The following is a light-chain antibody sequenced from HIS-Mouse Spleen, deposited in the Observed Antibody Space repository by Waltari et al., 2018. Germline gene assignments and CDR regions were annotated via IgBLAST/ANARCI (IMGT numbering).Light chain of an antibody. Sequence: QSALTQPASVSGSPGQPVTTPRSGTSSDVGEYYYVARYQQHPGKAPKLLIYDVINRPSGVSNRFSGSKSGNTASLTISGLQAEDEADYYCSSYTSSSTPVVFGGGTKLTVL. J-gene: IGLJ2*01. V-gene: IGLV2-14*03. CDR3: SSYTSSSTPVV. CDR2: DVI. CDR1: SSDVGEYYY.